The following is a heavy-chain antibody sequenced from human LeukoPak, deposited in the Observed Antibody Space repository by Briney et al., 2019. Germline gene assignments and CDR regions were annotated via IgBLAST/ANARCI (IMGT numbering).Heavy chain of an antibody. CDR1: SYMFTRYG. CDR2: ISGSNGNT. CDR3: ARSGRGTYYYFDL. J-gene: IGHJ4*02. D-gene: IGHD1-26*01. V-gene: IGHV1-18*01. Sequence: APVKVSCKASSYMFTRYGISWVRQAPGQGLEWVGWISGSNGNTNYAQKFQGRVSMTADTSTSTAYMELRSLRSDDTAMYYCARSGRGTYYYFDLWGQGTLVTVSS.